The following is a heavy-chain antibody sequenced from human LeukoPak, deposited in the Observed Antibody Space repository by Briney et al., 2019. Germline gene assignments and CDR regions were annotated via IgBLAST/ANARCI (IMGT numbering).Heavy chain of an antibody. CDR3: ARHGFGDYVVRWWFDP. D-gene: IGHD4-17*01. Sequence: SETLSLTCTVSGGSISSYYWGWIRQPPGKGLEWIGYIYYSGSTNYNPSLKSRVTISVDTSKNQFSLKLSSVTAADTAVYYCARHGFGDYVVRWWFDPWGQGTLVTVSS. CDR1: GGSISSYY. CDR2: IYYSGST. J-gene: IGHJ5*02. V-gene: IGHV4-59*08.